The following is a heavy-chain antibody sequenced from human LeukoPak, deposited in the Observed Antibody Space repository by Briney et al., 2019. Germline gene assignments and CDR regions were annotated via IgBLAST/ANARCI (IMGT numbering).Heavy chain of an antibody. CDR2: IHDRGSD. CDR3: ARTIKSGNYYWFDP. Sequence: SETLSLTCSVSGASITTTNFWWTWIRQSPGRGLEWIGYIHDRGSDKYNPALESRATLSVDTSKNQFSLKLNSVTAADTAVYYCARTIKSGNYYWFDPWGQGTLVTVSS. V-gene: IGHV4-61*01. CDR1: GASITTTNFW. D-gene: IGHD1-26*01. J-gene: IGHJ5*02.